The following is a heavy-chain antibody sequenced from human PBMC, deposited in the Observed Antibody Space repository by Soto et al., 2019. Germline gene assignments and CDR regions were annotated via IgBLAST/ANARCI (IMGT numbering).Heavy chain of an antibody. D-gene: IGHD3-9*01. V-gene: IGHV4-34*01. CDR3: ARGGSNDWQVAFDL. CDR2: INHSVSN. Sequence: SETLSLTCVVSGGSFSTYYYNWIRQSPGKGLEWIGEINHSVSNNYSPSLKSRVTMSLDTSKNQFSLKLTSVTAADTAVYYCARGGSNDWQVAFDLWGLGTMVTVSS. CDR1: GGSFSTYY. J-gene: IGHJ3*01.